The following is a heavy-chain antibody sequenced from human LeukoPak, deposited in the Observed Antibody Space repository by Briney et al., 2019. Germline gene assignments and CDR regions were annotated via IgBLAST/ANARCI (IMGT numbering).Heavy chain of an antibody. V-gene: IGHV4-61*02. Sequence: PSETLPLTCTVSGGSISSGNYYWTWIRQPAGKGLEWIGRIYTSGSTKYNPSLKSRVTISLDTSKNQFSLKLSSVTAADTAVYYCASLYSYDSSGYETDYWGQGTLVTVSS. CDR3: ASLYSYDSSGYETDY. CDR2: IYTSGST. CDR1: GGSISSGNYY. J-gene: IGHJ4*02. D-gene: IGHD3-22*01.